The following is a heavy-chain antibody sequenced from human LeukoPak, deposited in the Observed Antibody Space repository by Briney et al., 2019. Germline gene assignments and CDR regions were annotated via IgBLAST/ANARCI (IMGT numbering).Heavy chain of an antibody. CDR2: ISSASTYI. D-gene: IGHD5-18*01. CDR1: GFTFSSYS. Sequence: GGSLRLSCAASGFTFSSYSMNWVRQAPVKGLEWVSSISSASTYIYYADSVKGRFTISRDNAKNSLYLQMNSLRAEDTAMYYCARLVWDTTMADGDIDSWGQGTLLIVSS. V-gene: IGHV3-21*01. J-gene: IGHJ4*02. CDR3: ARLVWDTTMADGDIDS.